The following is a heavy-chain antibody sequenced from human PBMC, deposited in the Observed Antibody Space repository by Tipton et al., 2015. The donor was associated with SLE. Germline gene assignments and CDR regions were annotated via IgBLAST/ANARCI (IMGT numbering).Heavy chain of an antibody. CDR1: GASITTEGYS. V-gene: IGHV4-30-2*01. D-gene: IGHD3-10*02. CDR2: VFHTGSA. Sequence: TLSLTCVVSGASITTEGYSWSWIRQPPGKGLEWIGYVFHTGSAYYNPSLRSRLTISLDRSNNQFSLKLTSMTAADTAVYHCARGPGIRTAMFAPYYYGLDVWGPGTTVTVSS. CDR3: ARGPGIRTAMFAPYYYGLDV. J-gene: IGHJ6*02.